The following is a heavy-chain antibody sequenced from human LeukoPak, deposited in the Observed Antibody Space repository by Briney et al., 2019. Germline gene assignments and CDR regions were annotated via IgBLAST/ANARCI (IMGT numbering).Heavy chain of an antibody. J-gene: IGHJ4*02. V-gene: IGHV4-39*07. D-gene: IGHD3-10*01. CDR3: ARDVGFGEPCDY. CDR2: IYYSGST. CDR1: GGSISSSSYY. Sequence: SETLSLTCTVSGGSISSSSYYWGWIRQPPGKGLEWIGSIYYSGSTYYNPSLKSRVTISVDTSKNQFSLKLSSVTAADTAVYYCARDVGFGEPCDYWGQGTLVTVSS.